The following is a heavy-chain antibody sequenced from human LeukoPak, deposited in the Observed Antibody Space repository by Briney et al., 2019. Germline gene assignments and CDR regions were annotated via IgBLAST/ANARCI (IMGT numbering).Heavy chain of an antibody. D-gene: IGHD1-1*01. V-gene: IGHV3-7*01. CDR2: IKQDGSEK. J-gene: IGHJ4*02. CDR1: GFTFSSYW. CDR3: ARDGRVHVY. Sequence: GGSLRLSCAASGFTFSSYWVSWVRQAPGKGLEWVANIKQDGSEKYYVDSVKGRFTISRDNAKNSLYLQMNSLRAEDTAVYYCARDGRVHVYWGQGTLVTVSS.